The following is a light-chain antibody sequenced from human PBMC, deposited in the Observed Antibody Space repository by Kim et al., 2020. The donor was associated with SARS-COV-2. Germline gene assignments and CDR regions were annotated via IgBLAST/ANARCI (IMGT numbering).Light chain of an antibody. CDR2: DVS. CDR1: SSDVGGYNY. CDR3: SSYTSSSTWV. V-gene: IGLV2-14*04. Sequence: GQSITISCSGTSSDVGGYNYVSWYQRHPGKAPKLMIYDVSKRPSGVSNRFSGSKSGNTASLTISGLQAEDEADYHCSSYTSSSTWVFGGGTKLAVL. J-gene: IGLJ3*02.